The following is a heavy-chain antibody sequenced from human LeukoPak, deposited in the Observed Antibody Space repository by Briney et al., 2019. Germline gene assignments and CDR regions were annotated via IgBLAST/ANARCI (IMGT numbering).Heavy chain of an antibody. V-gene: IGHV3-53*01. Sequence: GGSLRLSCAVSGFTVSSIYMSWVRQAPGRGLEWVSSIYSDGNTYYADSVKGRFTISRDSSRDTLYLQMNSLRVEDSAVYYCAGDTHSSSWYDHWGQGTLVTVSS. CDR1: GFTVSSIY. J-gene: IGHJ5*02. D-gene: IGHD6-13*01. CDR2: IYSDGNT. CDR3: AGDTHSSSWYDH.